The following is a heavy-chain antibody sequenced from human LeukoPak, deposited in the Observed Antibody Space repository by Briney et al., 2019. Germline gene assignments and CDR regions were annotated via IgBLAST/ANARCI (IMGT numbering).Heavy chain of an antibody. CDR3: ARDASSGWRYYFDY. CDR1: GFSVSSNY. J-gene: IGHJ4*02. Sequence: PGGSLRLSCAASGFSVSSNYMSWVRQAPGKGLEWVSVIYSGGNTFYVDSVKGRFTISRDSSKNTLYLQMNSLRAEDTAVYYCARDASSGWRYYFDYWGQGTLVTVSS. D-gene: IGHD6-19*01. V-gene: IGHV3-66*01. CDR2: IYSGGNT.